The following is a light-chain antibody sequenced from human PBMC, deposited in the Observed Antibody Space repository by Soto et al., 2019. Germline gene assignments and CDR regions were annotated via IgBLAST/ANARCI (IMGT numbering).Light chain of an antibody. Sequence: EIVMTQSPATLSVSPGERATLSCRASQSVSSNLAWYQQKPGQAPRLLIYGASTRATGIPARFSGSGSGTEFTLTVSTLQAKDFAVHYCQQYNNWPPWTFGPGTKVEIK. CDR1: QSVSSN. V-gene: IGKV3-15*01. CDR3: QQYNNWPPWT. CDR2: GAS. J-gene: IGKJ1*01.